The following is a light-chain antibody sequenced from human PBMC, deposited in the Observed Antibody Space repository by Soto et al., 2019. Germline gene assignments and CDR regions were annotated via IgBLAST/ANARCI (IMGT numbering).Light chain of an antibody. Sequence: EIVMTQSPSTLSVSPGERATLSCRASQSVSSNLAWYQQKPGQAPRLLIYGASTRATGIPARFSGSGSGTEFTLTISSLQSEDFAVYYCQQYNNWPITFAQGTRLE. V-gene: IGKV3-15*01. CDR3: QQYNNWPIT. CDR1: QSVSSN. J-gene: IGKJ5*01. CDR2: GAS.